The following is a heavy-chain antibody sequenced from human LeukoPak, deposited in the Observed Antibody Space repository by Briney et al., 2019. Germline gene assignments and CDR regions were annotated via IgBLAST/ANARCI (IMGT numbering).Heavy chain of an antibody. J-gene: IGHJ4*02. CDR3: ARGGYGDRIDY. V-gene: IGHV1-46*01. Sequence: ASVKVSCKASGYTFIRYYMHWVRQDPGQGLEWMGIINPSGGSTSYAQKFQGRVTMTRDTSTSTVYMELSRLRSEDTAVYYCARGGYGDRIDYWGQGTLVSVSS. D-gene: IGHD4-17*01. CDR1: GYTFIRYY. CDR2: INPSGGST.